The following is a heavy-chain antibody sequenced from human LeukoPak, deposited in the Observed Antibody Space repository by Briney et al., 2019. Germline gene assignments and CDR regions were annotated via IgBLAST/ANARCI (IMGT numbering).Heavy chain of an antibody. CDR3: AREVRGVIMGYFDY. D-gene: IGHD3-10*01. J-gene: IGHJ4*02. Sequence: TGGSLRLSCAASGFTFSSYAMHWVRQAPGKGLEWVAVISYDGSNKYYADSVKGRFTISRDNSKNTLYLQMNSLRAEDTAVYYCAREVRGVIMGYFDYWGQGTLVTVSS. CDR2: ISYDGSNK. CDR1: GFTFSSYA. V-gene: IGHV3-30*04.